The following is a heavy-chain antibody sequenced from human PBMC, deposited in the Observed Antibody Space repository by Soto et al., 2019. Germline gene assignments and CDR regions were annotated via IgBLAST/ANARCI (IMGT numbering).Heavy chain of an antibody. Sequence: GGSLRLSCAASGFLFTSYAMSWVRQAPGKGQEWVSSISAIGSSTYYADSVEGRFTISRDNSWHTLYLQMNSLRAENTAVYYCAKDTWWPVYYFDSWGQGTLVTVSS. CDR3: AKDTWWPVYYFDS. D-gene: IGHD2-15*01. J-gene: IGHJ4*02. CDR2: ISAIGSST. V-gene: IGHV3-23*01. CDR1: GFLFTSYA.